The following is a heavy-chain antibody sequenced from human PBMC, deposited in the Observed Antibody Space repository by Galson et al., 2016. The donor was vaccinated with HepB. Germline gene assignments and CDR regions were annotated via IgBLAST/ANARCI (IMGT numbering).Heavy chain of an antibody. D-gene: IGHD3-16*01. V-gene: IGHV1-18*01. CDR2: VSAYNGTT. CDR3: ARDAGLYDYIWGTDHYYYDGMDF. CDR1: GYTFNNYN. J-gene: IGHJ6*02. Sequence: SVKVSCKASGYTFNNYNFNWVRQAPGQGLEWMGWVSAYNGTTDYAQKFQGRVTMTTDMSTTTAYMELRSLRSDDTADYYCARDAGLYDYIWGTDHYYYDGMDFWGQGTPVTVTS.